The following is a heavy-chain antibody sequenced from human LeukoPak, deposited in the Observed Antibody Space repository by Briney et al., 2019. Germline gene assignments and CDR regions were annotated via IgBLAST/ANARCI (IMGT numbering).Heavy chain of an antibody. CDR2: IYYSGST. D-gene: IGHD1-26*01. Sequence: SETLSLTCTVSGGSISSSSYYWGWIRQPPGKGLEWIGSIYYSGSTYYNPSLKSRVTISVDRSKNQFSLKLSSVTAADTAVYYCARAVGVLYYYYYMDVWGKGTTVTVSS. V-gene: IGHV4-39*07. J-gene: IGHJ6*03. CDR1: GGSISSSSYY. CDR3: ARAVGVLYYYYYMDV.